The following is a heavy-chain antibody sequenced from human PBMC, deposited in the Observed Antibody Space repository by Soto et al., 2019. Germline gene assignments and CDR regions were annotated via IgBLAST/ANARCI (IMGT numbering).Heavy chain of an antibody. CDR3: ARHRVSSSWSRPFSDFDY. V-gene: IGHV4-39*01. CDR1: GGSISSSSYY. Sequence: QLQLQESGPGLVKPSETLSLTCTVSGGSISSSSYYWGWIRQPPGKGLEWIGSIYYSGSTYYNPSLKSRVTISVATSKNQFSLKLSSVTAADTAVYYCARHRVSSSWSRPFSDFDYWGQGTLVTVSS. D-gene: IGHD6-13*01. CDR2: IYYSGST. J-gene: IGHJ4*02.